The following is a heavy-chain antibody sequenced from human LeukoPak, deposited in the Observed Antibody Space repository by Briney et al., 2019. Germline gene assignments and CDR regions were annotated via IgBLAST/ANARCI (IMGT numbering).Heavy chain of an antibody. CDR3: AFSKDGGSSASDY. D-gene: IGHD4-23*01. J-gene: IGHJ4*02. CDR1: GFSFSDYY. Sequence: GGSLRLSCAASGFSFSDYYMSWIRQAPGKGLEWVSYISSFGSTIYYADSVKGRFTISRDNAKNSLYLQMNSLRAEDTAVYYCAFSKDGGSSASDYWGQGTLVTVSS. CDR2: ISSFGSTI. V-gene: IGHV3-11*01.